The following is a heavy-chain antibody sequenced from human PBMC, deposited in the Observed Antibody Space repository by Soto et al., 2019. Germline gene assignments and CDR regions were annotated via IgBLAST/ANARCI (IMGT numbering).Heavy chain of an antibody. CDR2: MNPKSGNT. CDR1: GYTFTNYD. V-gene: IGHV1-8*02. Sequence: QVQLVQSGAEVKKPGASVKVSCKASGYTFTNYDINWVRQATGQGLEWMGWMNPKSGNTGYAQQYXXRXIXXKSTDISTAYMELRSLKSEDTAVYYCVRVDGEIDYWGQGTLVTVS. CDR3: VRVDGEIDY. D-gene: IGHD4-17*01. J-gene: IGHJ4*02.